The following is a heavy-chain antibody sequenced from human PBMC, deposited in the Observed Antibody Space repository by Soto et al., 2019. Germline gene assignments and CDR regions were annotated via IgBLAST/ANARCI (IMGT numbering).Heavy chain of an antibody. D-gene: IGHD6-13*01. V-gene: IGHV3-30*18. CDR2: VSKDGTHK. CDR1: GFTFSSYG. Sequence: QVQLVESGGGVVQPGRSLRLSCAASGFTFSSYGMHWVRQAPGKGLEWVAVVSKDGTHKYYVDSVTGRFTISRDNSKNTLYLQMNSLRAEDTAVYSCAKDGGSSWFQHWGQGTLVTVSS. J-gene: IGHJ1*01. CDR3: AKDGGSSWFQH.